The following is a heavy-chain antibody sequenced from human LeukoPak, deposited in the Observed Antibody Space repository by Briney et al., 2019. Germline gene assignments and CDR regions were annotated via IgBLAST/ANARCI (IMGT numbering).Heavy chain of an antibody. D-gene: IGHD1-26*01. CDR1: GLIFSTYA. CDR3: SKRGAYYFDY. J-gene: IGHJ4*02. CDR2: ISGSGGGT. V-gene: IGHV3-23*01. Sequence: LTGGSLRLSCAASGLIFSTYAMSWVRQAPGKGLEWVSSISGSGGGTYYADSVKGRFTISRDNSKNSLFLQMNNLRAEDTAVYYCSKRGAYYFDYWGQGTLVTVSS.